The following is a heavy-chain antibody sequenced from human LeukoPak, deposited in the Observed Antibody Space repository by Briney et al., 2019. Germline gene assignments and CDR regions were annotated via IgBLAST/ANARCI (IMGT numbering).Heavy chain of an antibody. CDR3: AKEPTAASDYYYMDV. CDR1: GFTFSSYG. J-gene: IGHJ6*03. V-gene: IGHV3-30*02. Sequence: GGSLRLSCAASGFTFSSYGMHWVRQAPGKGLEWVAFIRYDGSNKYYADSVKGRFTISRDNSKNTLYLQMNSLRAEDTAVYYCAKEPTAASDYYYMDVWGKGTTVTVSS. D-gene: IGHD6-13*01. CDR2: IRYDGSNK.